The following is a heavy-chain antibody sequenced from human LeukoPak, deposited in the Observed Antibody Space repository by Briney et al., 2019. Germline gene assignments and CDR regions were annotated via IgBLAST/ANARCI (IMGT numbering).Heavy chain of an antibody. J-gene: IGHJ4*02. CDR2: ISGSGGST. V-gene: IGHV3-23*01. D-gene: IGHD5-12*01. CDR1: GITFSSHA. CDR3: AKEGGRYSGYDFPIDY. Sequence: GGSLRLSCVVSGITFSSHAMSWVRQAPGKGLEWVSAISGSGGSTYYADSVKGRFTISRDNSKNTLYLQMNSLRAEDTAVYYCAKEGGRYSGYDFPIDYWGQGTLVTVSS.